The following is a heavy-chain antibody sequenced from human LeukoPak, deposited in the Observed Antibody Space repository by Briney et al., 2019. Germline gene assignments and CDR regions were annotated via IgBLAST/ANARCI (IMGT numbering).Heavy chain of an antibody. Sequence: ASVKVSCKASGYTFTSYAMNWVRQAPGRGLEWMGWINTNTGNPTYAQGFTGRFVFSLDTSVSTAYLQITSLKAEDTAVYYCARGTYSYGFGEEYYFDYWGQGTLVTVSS. J-gene: IGHJ4*02. D-gene: IGHD5-18*01. CDR2: INTNTGNP. CDR1: GYTFTSYA. CDR3: ARGTYSYGFGEEYYFDY. V-gene: IGHV7-4-1*02.